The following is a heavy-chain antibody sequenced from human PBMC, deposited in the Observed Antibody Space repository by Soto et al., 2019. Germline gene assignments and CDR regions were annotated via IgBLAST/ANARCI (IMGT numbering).Heavy chain of an antibody. Sequence: ASVKVSCKASGYTFTSSYLHWVLQAPGQGLEWMGLINPSGTSTSYAQKFQGRVTVTRDTSTSTVYMELSSLRSEDTAVYYCARDWGGDYPLYYFDYWGQGTLVTVSS. D-gene: IGHD4-17*01. V-gene: IGHV1-46*01. CDR1: GYTFTSSY. CDR2: INPSGTST. CDR3: ARDWGGDYPLYYFDY. J-gene: IGHJ4*02.